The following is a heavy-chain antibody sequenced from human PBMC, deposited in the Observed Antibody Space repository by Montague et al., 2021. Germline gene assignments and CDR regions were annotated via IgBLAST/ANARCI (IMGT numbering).Heavy chain of an antibody. CDR3: ARCLDYKAPLDY. CDR2: IYDSGTT. D-gene: IGHD4-11*01. V-gene: IGHV4-59*12. J-gene: IGHJ4*02. CDR1: GGSISGFY. Sequence: SETLSLTCTVTGGSISGFYWSWIRQPPGKGLEWIGYIYDSGTTNYNPSLKSRVTISADTPMNQFSLKLRSVTAADTAVYFCARCLDYKAPLDYWGQGTLVTVSS.